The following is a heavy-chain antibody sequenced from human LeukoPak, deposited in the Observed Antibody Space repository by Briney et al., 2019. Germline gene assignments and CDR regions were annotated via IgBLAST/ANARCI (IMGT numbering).Heavy chain of an antibody. V-gene: IGHV4-30-4*01. CDR2: IYYSGST. Sequence: SETLSLTCTVSGGSISSGDYYWSWIRQPPGKGLEWIGYIYYSGSTYYNPSLKSRVTISVDTSKNQFSLKLSSVTAADTAVYYCARGRTGDFWSGGFDYWGQGTLVTVSS. D-gene: IGHD3-3*01. CDR3: ARGRTGDFWSGGFDY. CDR1: GGSISSGDYY. J-gene: IGHJ4*02.